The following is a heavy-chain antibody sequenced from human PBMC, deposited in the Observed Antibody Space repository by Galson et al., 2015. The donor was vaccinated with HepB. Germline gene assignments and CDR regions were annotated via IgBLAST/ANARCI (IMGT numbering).Heavy chain of an antibody. J-gene: IGHJ4*02. D-gene: IGHD2-2*01. V-gene: IGHV2-5*02. Sequence: PALVKPTQTLTLTCTFSGFSLSTSGVGVGWIRQPSGKALEWLALIYWDDDKRYSPSLKSRLTITKDTSKNQVVLTMTNMDPVDTATYYCAHSPSDTMPFDYWGQGTLVTVSS. CDR2: IYWDDDK. CDR1: GFSLSTSGVG. CDR3: AHSPSDTMPFDY.